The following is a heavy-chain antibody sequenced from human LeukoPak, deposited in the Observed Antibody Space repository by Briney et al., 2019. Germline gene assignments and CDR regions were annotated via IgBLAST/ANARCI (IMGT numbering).Heavy chain of an antibody. V-gene: IGHV3-30*18. J-gene: IGHJ4*02. CDR2: ISYDRRNT. D-gene: IGHD2-21*02. CDR3: AKIVVTGFHY. CDR1: GFTFSSYG. Sequence: GGSLRLSCAASGFTFSSYGMHWVRQAPGKGLEWVAVISYDRRNTYYADSVKGRFTISRDNSKNTLYLQMNSLRAEDTAVYYCAKIVVTGFHYWGQGTLVTVSS.